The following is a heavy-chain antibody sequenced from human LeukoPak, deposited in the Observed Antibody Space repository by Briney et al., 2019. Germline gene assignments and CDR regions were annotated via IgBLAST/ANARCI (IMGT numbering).Heavy chain of an antibody. CDR1: GVTISSYY. Sequence: SSETLSFTCTGSGVTISSYYWSWLRQPPGQGLEWFGYLYYSRSTNYNPSLKSRVTISVDTSKNQFSLKLSSVTAADTAVYYCARDGPTYGMDVWGQGTTVTVSS. J-gene: IGHJ6*02. V-gene: IGHV4-59*01. CDR2: LYYSRST. CDR3: ARDGPTYGMDV.